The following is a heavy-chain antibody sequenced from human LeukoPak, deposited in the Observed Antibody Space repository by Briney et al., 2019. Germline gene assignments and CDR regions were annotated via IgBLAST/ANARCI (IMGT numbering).Heavy chain of an antibody. CDR2: ISGSGGST. Sequence: TGGSLRLSCAASGFTFSSYAMSWVRQAPGKGLEWVSAISGSGGSTYYADSVKGRFTISRDNSKNTLYLQMNSLRAEDTAVYYCAKGTTIFGVWYFDYWGQGTLVTVSS. J-gene: IGHJ4*02. V-gene: IGHV3-23*01. CDR1: GFTFSSYA. D-gene: IGHD3-3*01. CDR3: AKGTTIFGVWYFDY.